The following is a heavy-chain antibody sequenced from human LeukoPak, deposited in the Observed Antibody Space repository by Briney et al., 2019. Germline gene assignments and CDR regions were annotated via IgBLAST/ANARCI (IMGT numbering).Heavy chain of an antibody. CDR3: ARKAVAGGTFDY. Sequence: SETLSLTCTVSGGSISSYYWSWLRQPPGKGLEWIGYIYYSGSTNYNPSLKSRVTISVDTSKNQFSLKLSSVTAADTAVYYCARKAVAGGTFDYWGQGTLVTVSS. D-gene: IGHD6-19*01. CDR2: IYYSGST. CDR1: GGSISSYY. V-gene: IGHV4-59*01. J-gene: IGHJ4*02.